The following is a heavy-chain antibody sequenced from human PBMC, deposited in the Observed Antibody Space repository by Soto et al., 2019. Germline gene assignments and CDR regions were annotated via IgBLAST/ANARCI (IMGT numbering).Heavy chain of an antibody. J-gene: IGHJ4*02. CDR2: INPSGGSS. D-gene: IGHD3-9*01. V-gene: IGHV1-46*01. Sequence: SSVMVCCKESVYSFTRNYIHWGRQAPVQGLEWMGIINPSGGSSSYAQNFQGRGTMTRDTSTSTVYMELSSLRSEDTAVYYCARPREPIDYSGPAT. CDR3: ARPREPIDY. CDR1: VYSFTRNY.